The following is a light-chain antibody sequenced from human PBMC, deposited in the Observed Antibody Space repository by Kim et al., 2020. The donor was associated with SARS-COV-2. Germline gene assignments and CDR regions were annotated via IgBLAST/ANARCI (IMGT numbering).Light chain of an antibody. CDR3: ATWDDSLNGRV. V-gene: IGLV1-44*01. J-gene: IGLJ2*01. CDR1: STDSGSNT. CDR2: SNN. Sequence: QRVTTSCAGSSTDSGSNTVNRYQQCPGTSPQLLMYSNNQRSSGVPGRFSGSKSGTSASLAISGLQSEDEADYYCATWDDSLNGRVFGGGTQLTVL.